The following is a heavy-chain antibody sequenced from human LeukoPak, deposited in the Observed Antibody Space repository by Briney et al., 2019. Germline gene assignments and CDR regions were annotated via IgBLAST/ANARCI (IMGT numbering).Heavy chain of an antibody. V-gene: IGHV3-23*01. Sequence: GGSLRLSCAASGFTFSSYAMSWVRQAPGKGLEWVSAISGSGGSTYYADSVKGRFTISRDNSKNTLYLQMNSLRAEDTAVYYCAKGDQPLLYGGAFDSWGQGTLVTVSS. J-gene: IGHJ4*02. CDR1: GFTFSSYA. CDR3: AKGDQPLLYGGAFDS. D-gene: IGHD2-2*02. CDR2: ISGSGGST.